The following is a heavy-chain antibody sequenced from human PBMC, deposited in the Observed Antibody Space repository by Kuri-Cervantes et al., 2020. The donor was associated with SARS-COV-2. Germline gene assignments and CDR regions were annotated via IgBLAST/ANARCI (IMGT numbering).Heavy chain of an antibody. V-gene: IGHV3-30*18. J-gene: IGHJ5*02. CDR2: ISYDGSNK. CDR3: AKDAQPQIVLRFLEWLFRSPFDP. D-gene: IGHD3-3*01. CDR1: GFTFSSYG. Sequence: GESLKISCAASGFTFSSYGMHWVRQAPGKGLEWVAVISYDGSNKYYADSVKGRFTISRGNSKNTLYLQMNSLRAEDTAVYYCAKDAQPQIVLRFLEWLFRSPFDPWGQGTLVTVSS.